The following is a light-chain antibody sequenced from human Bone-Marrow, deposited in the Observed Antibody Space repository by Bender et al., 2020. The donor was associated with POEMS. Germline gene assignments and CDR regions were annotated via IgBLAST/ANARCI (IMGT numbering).Light chain of an antibody. CDR1: SGSIATNY. CDR2: EDD. J-gene: IGLJ3*02. CDR3: LSYDTTTWV. V-gene: IGLV6-57*01. Sequence: NFMLTQPHSVSESPGKTVTISCTRSSGSIATNYVQWYQQRPGSSPTTMIYEDDRRPSGVPDRFSGSIDSSSNSASLTISGLKTEDEADYYCLSYDTTTWVFGGGTKLTVL.